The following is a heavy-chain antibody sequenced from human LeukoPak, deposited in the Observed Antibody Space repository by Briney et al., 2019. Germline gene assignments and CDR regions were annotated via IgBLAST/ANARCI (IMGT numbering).Heavy chain of an antibody. D-gene: IGHD3-22*01. CDR2: ISGSGGST. V-gene: IGHV3-23*01. J-gene: IGHJ4*02. CDR3: AKGDYYDSSGYLDY. Sequence: GGSLRLSCAASGFTFSSYAMSWVRQAPGKGLEWVSAISGSGGSTYYADSVKGRFTISRDNSKNTLYLQMNSLGAEDTAVYYCAKGDYYDSSGYLDYWGQGTLVTVSS. CDR1: GFTFSSYA.